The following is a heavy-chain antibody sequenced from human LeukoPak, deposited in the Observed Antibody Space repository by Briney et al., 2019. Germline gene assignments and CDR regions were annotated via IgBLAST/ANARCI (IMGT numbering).Heavy chain of an antibody. D-gene: IGHD3-10*01. CDR3: ARDLLWFGESGYFDY. CDR1: GYTFGSYG. V-gene: IGHV1-18*01. CDR2: ISAYNGNT. J-gene: IGHJ4*02. Sequence: ASVKVSCKASGYTFGSYGISWVRQAPGQGLEWMGWISAYNGNTNYAQKLQGRVTMTTDTSTSTAYMELRSLRSDDTAVYYCARDLLWFGESGYFDYWGQGTLVTVSS.